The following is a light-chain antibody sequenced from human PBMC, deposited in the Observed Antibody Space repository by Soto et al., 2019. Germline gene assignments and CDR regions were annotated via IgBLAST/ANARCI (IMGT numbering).Light chain of an antibody. V-gene: IGKV1-5*03. J-gene: IGKJ1*01. CDR3: QQYDIYWT. Sequence: DIQMTQSPSTLSASVGDRVSITCRASQSISTWLAWYQQKPGKAPKLLLYRASSLESGVPSRFSGSGSGTEFTLTISSLQPDDLATYYCQQYDIYWTFGQGTKVEVK. CDR2: RAS. CDR1: QSISTW.